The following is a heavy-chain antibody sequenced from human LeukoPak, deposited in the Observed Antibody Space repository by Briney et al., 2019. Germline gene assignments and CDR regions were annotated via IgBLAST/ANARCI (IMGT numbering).Heavy chain of an antibody. V-gene: IGHV1-69*06. CDR2: IIPIFGTA. CDR3: ARAFSVMARGVMSYGMDV. CDR1: GGTFSSYA. Sequence: GASVKVSCTASGGTFSSYAISWVRQAPGQGLEWMGGIIPIFGTANYAQNFQGRVTITADKSTSTAYMELSSLRSEDTAVYYCARAFSVMARGVMSYGMDVWGKGTTVTVSS. J-gene: IGHJ6*04. D-gene: IGHD3-10*01.